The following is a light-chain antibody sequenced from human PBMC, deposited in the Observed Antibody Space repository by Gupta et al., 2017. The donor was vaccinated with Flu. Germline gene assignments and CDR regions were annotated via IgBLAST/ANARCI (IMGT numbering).Light chain of an antibody. CDR2: RNN. CDR1: SSNIGSNT. CDR3: AAWDASLNGFDV. J-gene: IGLJ1*01. V-gene: IGLV1-44*01. Sequence: QSVVTQPPSASGTPGQRVTISCSGSSSNIGSNTVNWYQQLPGTAPKVLIYRNNQRPSGVPDRFSGSKAGTSASLAISGLRSEDDADEDGAAWDASLNGFDVFGTGTKVTVL.